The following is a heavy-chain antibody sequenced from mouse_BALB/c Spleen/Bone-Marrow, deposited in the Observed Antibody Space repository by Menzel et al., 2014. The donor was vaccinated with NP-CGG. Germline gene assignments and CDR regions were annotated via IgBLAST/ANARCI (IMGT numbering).Heavy chain of an antibody. CDR3: ARWANWDGFAY. CDR1: GYTFTSYT. J-gene: IGHJ3*01. Sequence: HGPLQQPGAELARPGASGKMSCKASGYTFTSYTKHWVKKRAGQGLEWVGYIYPSSGYTNYNQKFKDKATLTADKSSSTAYMQLSSLTSEDSAVYYCARWANWDGFAYWGQGTLVTVSA. V-gene: IGHV1-4*01. D-gene: IGHD4-1*02. CDR2: IYPSSGYT.